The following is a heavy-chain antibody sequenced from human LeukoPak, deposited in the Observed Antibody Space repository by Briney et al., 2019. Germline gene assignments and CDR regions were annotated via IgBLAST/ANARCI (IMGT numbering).Heavy chain of an antibody. CDR1: GYSFTTYW. V-gene: IGHV5-51*01. D-gene: IGHD4-11*01. Sequence: PGESLQISCKGSGYSFTTYWIGWVRQMPGKGLGWMGVIYHGDSDTRYSPSFQGQVTISADKSITTAYLQWSSLKASDTAMYYCARLYSNYGFGSGYFDLWGRGTLVTVSS. J-gene: IGHJ2*01. CDR2: IYHGDSDT. CDR3: ARLYSNYGFGSGYFDL.